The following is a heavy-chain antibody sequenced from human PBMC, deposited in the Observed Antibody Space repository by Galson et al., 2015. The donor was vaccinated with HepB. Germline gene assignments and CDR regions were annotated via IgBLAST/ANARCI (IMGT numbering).Heavy chain of an antibody. CDR3: ARERDGGEADFDF. CDR2: INEDDSDK. D-gene: IGHD3-16*01. CDR1: EIAFNKHW. V-gene: IGHV3-7*03. Sequence: SLRLSCAASEIAFNKHWMSWVRQAPGKALEWVANINEDDSDKYFADSVKGRFTISRDNAKESVYLQMNSLRVEDTAVYYCARERDGGEADFDFWGQGTLVAVSS. J-gene: IGHJ4*02.